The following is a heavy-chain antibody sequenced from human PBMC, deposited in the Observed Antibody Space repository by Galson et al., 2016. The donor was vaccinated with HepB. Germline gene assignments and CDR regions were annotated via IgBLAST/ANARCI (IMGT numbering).Heavy chain of an antibody. D-gene: IGHD2-2*01. CDR3: ARVKGRIVVVPAYYFDY. J-gene: IGHJ4*02. V-gene: IGHV4-39*07. CDR1: GGSISSSSYY. Sequence: SETLSLTCTVSGGSISSSSYYWGWIRQPPGKGLEWIGSIYYSGSTYYNPSLKSRVTISVDKSRNQFSLNLPSVTAADTAVYYCARVKGRIVVVPAYYFDYWGQGTLVAVSS. CDR2: IYYSGST.